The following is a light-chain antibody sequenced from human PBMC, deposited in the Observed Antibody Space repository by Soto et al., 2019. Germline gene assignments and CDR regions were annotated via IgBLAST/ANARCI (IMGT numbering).Light chain of an antibody. CDR3: QQYGSSPPWT. CDR2: VAS. V-gene: IGKV3-20*01. J-gene: IGKJ1*01. Sequence: EIVLTQSPGTLSLSPGERATLSCRASQSVSSSFLAWYQQKPGQAPRLLIYVASIRATGIPDRFSGSGSGTEFTLTISRLEPEDFAVYYCQQYGSSPPWTFGHGTKVEIK. CDR1: QSVSSSF.